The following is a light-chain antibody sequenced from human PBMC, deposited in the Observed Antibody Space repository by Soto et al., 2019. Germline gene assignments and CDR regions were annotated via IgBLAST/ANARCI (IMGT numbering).Light chain of an antibody. CDR1: QSVSSAY. CDR2: GAS. V-gene: IGKV3-20*01. Sequence: EIVLTQSPGTLSLSPGERATLSCRASQSVSSAYLAWYQQIPGQAPRLLIYGASSRATGIPDRFSGSGSGTDFTLTISGLEPEDFPVYYCQQSGSSFYTFGQGNKLEIK. J-gene: IGKJ2*01. CDR3: QQSGSSFYT.